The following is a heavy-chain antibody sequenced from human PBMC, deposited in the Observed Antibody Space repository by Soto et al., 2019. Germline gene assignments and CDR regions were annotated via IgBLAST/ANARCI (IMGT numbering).Heavy chain of an antibody. CDR2: ISSSSSTI. Sequence: GGSLRLSCAASGFTFSSYSMNWVRQAPGKGLEWVSYISSSSSTIYYADSVKGRFTISRDNAKNSLYLQMNSLRAEDTAVYYCARSSIGYCSSTSCYFDYWGQGTLVTVSS. CDR1: GFTFSSYS. J-gene: IGHJ4*02. D-gene: IGHD2-2*01. V-gene: IGHV3-48*01. CDR3: ARSSIGYCSSTSCYFDY.